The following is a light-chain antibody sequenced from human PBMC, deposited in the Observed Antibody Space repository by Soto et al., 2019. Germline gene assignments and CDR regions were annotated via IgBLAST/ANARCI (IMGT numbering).Light chain of an antibody. CDR1: QDVSGY. V-gene: IGKV1-8*01. Sequence: AIRMTQSPSSLSASTGDRVTITCRASQDVSGYVAWYQQKPGKAPNLLVYAASTLQTGVPSRFSGSGSGTEFTLTITCLQPEDYAPYFCQQYHTKATFGQGTRVDIK. J-gene: IGKJ1*01. CDR2: AAS. CDR3: QQYHTKAT.